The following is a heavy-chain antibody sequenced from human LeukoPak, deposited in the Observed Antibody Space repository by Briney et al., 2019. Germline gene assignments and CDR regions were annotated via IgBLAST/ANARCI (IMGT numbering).Heavy chain of an antibody. CDR2: IHNSGTS. CDR3: TRGAGWLIDY. V-gene: IGHV4-59*01. J-gene: IGHJ4*02. CDR1: DDSISDYY. Sequence: PSETLSLTCTVSDDSISDYYRGWVRQPPGKGLEWIGYIHNSGTSTYNLSLKSRVTISADTSKNQFSLKLNSMTTADTAVYYCTRGAGWLIDYWGQGILVTVSS. D-gene: IGHD3-16*01.